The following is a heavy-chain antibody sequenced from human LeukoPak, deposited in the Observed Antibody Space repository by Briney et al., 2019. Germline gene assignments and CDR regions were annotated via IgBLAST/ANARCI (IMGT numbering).Heavy chain of an antibody. V-gene: IGHV3-30*18. J-gene: IGHJ6*02. CDR1: GFTFSSYG. D-gene: IGHD5-18*01. CDR2: ISFDGSNK. Sequence: PGRSLRLSCAASGFTFSSYGIHWVRQAPGKGLEWVAVISFDGSNKYYADSVKGRLTISRDNSKNTLYLQMNSLRAEDTAVYYCAKGSYGYSPSYGMDVWGQGTTVTVSS. CDR3: AKGSYGYSPSYGMDV.